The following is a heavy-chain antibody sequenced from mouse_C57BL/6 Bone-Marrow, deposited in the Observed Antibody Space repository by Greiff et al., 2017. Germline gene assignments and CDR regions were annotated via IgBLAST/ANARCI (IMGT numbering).Heavy chain of an antibody. V-gene: IGHV5-2*01. Sequence: EVMLVESGGGLVQPGESLKLSCESNEYEFPSHDMSWVRKTPEKRLALVAAINSDGGSTYYPDTMEGRFIISRGNSKKTLFLQMSNLWSEYTALYYCARLDYAEGFAYWGQGTLVTVSA. CDR3: ARLDYAEGFAY. D-gene: IGHD2-4*01. CDR2: INSDGGST. CDR1: EYEFPSHD. J-gene: IGHJ3*01.